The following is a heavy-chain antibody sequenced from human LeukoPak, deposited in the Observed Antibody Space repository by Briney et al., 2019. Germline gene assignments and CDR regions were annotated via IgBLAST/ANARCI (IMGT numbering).Heavy chain of an antibody. Sequence: GASVKVSCKAFGYTFTSNYMHWVRQAPGQGPEWMGVISPSGGSTTYAQKFQGRVTLTRDMSTSTDYLELSSLRSEDTAVYYCATLAQSDGSGKDAFDIWGQGTMVTVSS. V-gene: IGHV1-46*01. CDR3: ATLAQSDGSGKDAFDI. J-gene: IGHJ3*02. D-gene: IGHD3-10*01. CDR2: ISPSGGST. CDR1: GYTFTSNY.